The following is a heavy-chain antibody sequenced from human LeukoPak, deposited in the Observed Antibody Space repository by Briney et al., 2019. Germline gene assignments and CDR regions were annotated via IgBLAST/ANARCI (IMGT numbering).Heavy chain of an antibody. Sequence: PSETLSLTCAVYGGSFSGYYWSWIRQPPGKGLEWIGEINYSGSTNYNPSLKSRVTISVDTSKNQFSLKLSSVTAADTAVYYCARGSRITMVRGVWNYYYYMDVWGKGTTVTVSS. J-gene: IGHJ6*03. V-gene: IGHV4-34*01. D-gene: IGHD3-10*01. CDR3: ARGSRITMVRGVWNYYYYMDV. CDR1: GGSFSGYY. CDR2: INYSGST.